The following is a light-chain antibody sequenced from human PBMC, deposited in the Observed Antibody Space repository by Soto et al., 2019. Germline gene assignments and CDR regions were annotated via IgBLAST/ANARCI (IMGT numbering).Light chain of an antibody. J-gene: IGKJ2*01. Sequence: DIQMTQSPSTLSASVGDRVTITCRAIQSISSWLAWYQQKPGKAPKLLIYDASSLESGVPSRFSGSGSGTELTLTISSLQPDDFPTYYCQQYNSYSSTFGQGTKLEIK. CDR3: QQYNSYSST. CDR1: QSISSW. V-gene: IGKV1-5*01. CDR2: DAS.